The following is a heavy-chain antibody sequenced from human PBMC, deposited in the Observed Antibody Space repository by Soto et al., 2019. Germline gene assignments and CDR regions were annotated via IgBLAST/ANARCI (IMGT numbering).Heavy chain of an antibody. D-gene: IGHD3-3*01. Sequence: ASVKVSCKASGYTFTSYGISWVRQAPGQGLEWMGWINAYSGNTSYAQKFQGRVTMTRNTSMSTAYMELRSLRSEDTAVYYCARRRNYDFWSGHYTWFDPWGQGTLVTVSS. V-gene: IGHV1-18*01. J-gene: IGHJ5*02. CDR1: GYTFTSYG. CDR2: INAYSGNT. CDR3: ARRRNYDFWSGHYTWFDP.